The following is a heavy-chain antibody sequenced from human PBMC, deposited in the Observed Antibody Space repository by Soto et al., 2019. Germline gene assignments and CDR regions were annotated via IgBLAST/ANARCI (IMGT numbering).Heavy chain of an antibody. J-gene: IGHJ4*02. D-gene: IGHD6-19*01. CDR2: ISSSSSYI. V-gene: IGHV3-21*01. CDR3: ARDHGYSSGWCDY. CDR1: GFTFSSYS. Sequence: EVQLVESGGGLVKPGGSLRLSCAASGFTFSSYSMNWVRQAPGKGLEWVSSISSSSSYIYYADSVKGRFTISRDNAKNSLYLQMNSLRAEDTAVDYCARDHGYSSGWCDYWGQGTLVTVSS.